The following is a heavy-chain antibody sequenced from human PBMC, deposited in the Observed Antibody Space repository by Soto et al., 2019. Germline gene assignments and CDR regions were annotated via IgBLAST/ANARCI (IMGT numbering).Heavy chain of an antibody. Sequence: EVQLVESGGGLVKPGGSLRLSCAASGFTFSSYSMNWVRQAPGKGLEWVSSISSSSSYIYYADSVKGRFTISRDNAKNSLYLQMNSLRAEDTAVYYCARELVLWFGEFSWRVFDPWGQGTLVTVSS. J-gene: IGHJ5*02. CDR2: ISSSSSYI. D-gene: IGHD3-10*01. CDR1: GFTFSSYS. CDR3: ARELVLWFGEFSWRVFDP. V-gene: IGHV3-21*01.